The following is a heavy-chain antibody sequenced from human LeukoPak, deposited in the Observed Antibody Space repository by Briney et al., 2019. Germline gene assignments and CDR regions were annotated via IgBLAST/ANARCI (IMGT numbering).Heavy chain of an antibody. J-gene: IGHJ5*02. V-gene: IGHV1-8*03. CDR2: MNPNSGNT. CDR1: GYTFTSYD. CDR3: ARAGYSYGANWFDP. D-gene: IGHD5-18*01. Sequence: ASVTVSCKASGYTFTSYDINWVRQATGQGLEWMGWMNPNSGNTGYAQKSQGRVTITRNTSISTAYMELSSLRSEDTAVYYCARAGYSYGANWFDPWGQGTLVTVSS.